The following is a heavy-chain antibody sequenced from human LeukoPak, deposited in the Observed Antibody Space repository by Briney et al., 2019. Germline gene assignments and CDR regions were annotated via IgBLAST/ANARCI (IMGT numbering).Heavy chain of an antibody. J-gene: IGHJ4*02. CDR3: AKGAAVVVVPAAIGYFDY. V-gene: IGHV3-66*01. D-gene: IGHD2-2*02. Sequence: GGSLRLSCAASGSTVSSNYMSWVRQAPGKGLEWVSVIYSGGSTYYADSVKGRFTISRDNSKNTLYLQMNSLRAEDTAVYYCAKGAAVVVVPAAIGYFDYWGQGTLVTVSS. CDR2: IYSGGST. CDR1: GSTVSSNY.